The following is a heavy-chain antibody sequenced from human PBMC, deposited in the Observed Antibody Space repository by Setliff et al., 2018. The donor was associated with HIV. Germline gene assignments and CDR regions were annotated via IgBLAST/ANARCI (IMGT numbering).Heavy chain of an antibody. J-gene: IGHJ3*02. CDR3: TTAPFTMIIVDINKGAFDI. CDR1: GFTSSSYG. Sequence: GGSLRLSCAASGFTSSSYGMHWVRQAPGKGLEWVARIKSKTNGGDGTADYATPVRGRFTISRDESRDTVYLQMNSLKTEDTAMYYCTTAPFTMIIVDINKGAFDIWGQGTMVTVSS. V-gene: IGHV3-15*01. D-gene: IGHD3-22*01. CDR2: IKSKTNGGDGTA.